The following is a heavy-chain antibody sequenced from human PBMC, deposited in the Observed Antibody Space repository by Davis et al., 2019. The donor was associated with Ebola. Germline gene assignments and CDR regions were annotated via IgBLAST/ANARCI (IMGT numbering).Heavy chain of an antibody. J-gene: IGHJ4*02. Sequence: GGSLRLSCAASGFTFDDYAMHWVRQAPGKGLEWVSGISWNSGSIGYADSVKGRFTISRDNAKNSLYLQMNSLRAEDTALYYCAKGVVGYGFDYWGQGTLVTVSS. CDR3: AKGVVGYGFDY. CDR1: GFTFDDYA. V-gene: IGHV3-9*01. D-gene: IGHD5-18*01. CDR2: ISWNSGSI.